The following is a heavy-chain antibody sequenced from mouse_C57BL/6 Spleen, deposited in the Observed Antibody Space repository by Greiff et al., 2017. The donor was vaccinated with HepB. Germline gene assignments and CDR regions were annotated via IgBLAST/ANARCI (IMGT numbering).Heavy chain of an antibody. CDR1: GYTFTDYN. D-gene: IGHD2-4*01. V-gene: IGHV1-18*01. Sequence: EVQLQQSGPELVKPGASVKIPCKASGYTFTDYNMDWVKQSHGKSLEWIGDINPNNGGTIYNQKFKGKATLTVDKSSSTAYMELRSLTSEDTAVYYCARFRGIYYDYDDGGYYFDYWGQGTTLTVSS. J-gene: IGHJ2*01. CDR3: ARFRGIYYDYDDGGYYFDY. CDR2: INPNNGGT.